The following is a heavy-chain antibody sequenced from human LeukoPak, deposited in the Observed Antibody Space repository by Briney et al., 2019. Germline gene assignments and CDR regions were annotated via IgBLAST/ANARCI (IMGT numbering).Heavy chain of an antibody. D-gene: IGHD6-19*01. Sequence: PGGSLRLSCAASEFSVGSNYMTWVRQAPGKGLEWVSLIYSGGSTYYADSVKGRFTISRDNSKNTLYLQMNSLRAEDTAVYYCARDSTAVAAIGEYSYWGQGTLVTVSS. CDR3: ARDSTAVAAIGEYSY. V-gene: IGHV3-66*01. CDR1: EFSVGSNY. CDR2: IYSGGST. J-gene: IGHJ4*02.